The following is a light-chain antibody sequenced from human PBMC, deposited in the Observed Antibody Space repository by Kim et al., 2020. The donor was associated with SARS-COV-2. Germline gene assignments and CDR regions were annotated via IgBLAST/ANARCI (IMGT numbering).Light chain of an antibody. J-gene: IGKJ4*01. CDR3: QQRSNWPRT. Sequence: IVLTQSPATLSLSPGERATLSCRASQSVSSYLAWYQQKPGQAPRLLIYDASNRATGIPARFSGSGSGTDFTLTISSLEPEDFAVYYCQQRSNWPRTFGGGTKLEI. CDR1: QSVSSY. CDR2: DAS. V-gene: IGKV3-11*01.